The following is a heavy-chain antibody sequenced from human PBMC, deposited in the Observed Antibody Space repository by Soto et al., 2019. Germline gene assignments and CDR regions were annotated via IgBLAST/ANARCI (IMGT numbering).Heavy chain of an antibody. V-gene: IGHV3-21*01. Sequence: GGSLRLSCAASGFAFRSYNMNWVRQAPGKGLEWVASISSGSSNIYYADSVKGRFTISRDNAKNSLYLQMDSLRAEDSAVYYCASATVVTATFDFWGQGTLVTVSS. CDR2: ISSGSSNI. J-gene: IGHJ4*02. D-gene: IGHD2-21*02. CDR1: GFAFRSYN. CDR3: ASATVVTATFDF.